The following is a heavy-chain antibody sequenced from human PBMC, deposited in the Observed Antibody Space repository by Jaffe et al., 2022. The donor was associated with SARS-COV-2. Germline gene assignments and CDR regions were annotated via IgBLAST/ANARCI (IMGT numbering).Heavy chain of an antibody. Sequence: QVQLQESGPGLVKPSETLSLTCTVSGDSISNYYWNWIRQPPGKGLEWIGYMYYSGSTNYNPSLKSRVTISVDTSKNQFSLKLNSVTAADTAVYYCARGNYDSVRYFDYWGQGTLVTVSS. D-gene: IGHD5-12*01. J-gene: IGHJ4*02. CDR3: ARGNYDSVRYFDY. CDR1: GDSISNYY. V-gene: IGHV4-59*01. CDR2: MYYSGST.